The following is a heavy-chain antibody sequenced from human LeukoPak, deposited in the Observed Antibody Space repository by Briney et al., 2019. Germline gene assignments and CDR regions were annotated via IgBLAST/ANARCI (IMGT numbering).Heavy chain of an antibody. Sequence: PSETLSLTCTVSGGSISSSSYYWGWIRQPPGKGLEWIGSIYYSGSTYYNPSLKSRVTISVDTSKNQFSLKLSSVTAADTAVYYCARGSLGPYPDDYWGQGTLVTVSS. D-gene: IGHD3-16*02. V-gene: IGHV4-39*01. CDR3: ARGSLGPYPDDY. CDR1: GGSISSSSYY. CDR2: IYYSGST. J-gene: IGHJ4*02.